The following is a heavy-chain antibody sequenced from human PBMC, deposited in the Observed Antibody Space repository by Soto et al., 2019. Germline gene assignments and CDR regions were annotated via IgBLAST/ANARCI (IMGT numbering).Heavy chain of an antibody. CDR3: ARDFGGGPSGCFRGDDFDL. CDR1: GCSVSTGSYY. J-gene: IGHJ3*01. D-gene: IGHD6-19*01. CDR2: IYYSGST. Sequence: SETLSLTCTVSGCSVSTGSYYWSWILQPPGKGLEWIGYIYYSGSTNYNPSVKGRVTISVATSNNQFSLKLGSVAAADTAVYYCARDFGGGPSGCFRGDDFDLWGRGTMVTVSS. V-gene: IGHV4-61*01.